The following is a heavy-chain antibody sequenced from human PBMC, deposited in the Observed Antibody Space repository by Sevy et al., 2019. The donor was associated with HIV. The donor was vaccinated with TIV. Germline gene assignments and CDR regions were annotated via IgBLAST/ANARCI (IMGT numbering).Heavy chain of an antibody. D-gene: IGHD3-3*01. CDR3: AKPHYDFWSGYHLYYYYYYMDV. CDR2: ISYDGSNK. J-gene: IGHJ6*03. Sequence: GGSLRLSCAASGFTFSSYGMHWVRQAPGKGLEWVAVISYDGSNKYYADSVKGRFTISRDNSKNTLYLQINSLRAEDTAVYYCAKPHYDFWSGYHLYYYYYYMDVWGKGTTVTVSS. CDR1: GFTFSSYG. V-gene: IGHV3-30*18.